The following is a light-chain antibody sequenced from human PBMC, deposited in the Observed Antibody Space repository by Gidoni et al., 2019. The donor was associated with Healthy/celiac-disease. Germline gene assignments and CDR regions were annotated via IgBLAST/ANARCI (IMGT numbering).Light chain of an antibody. J-gene: IGKJ3*01. Sequence: DTQMTQSPSSLSASVGDRVTITCQASQDISKYLNWYQQKPGKAPKLLIYAASNLETGVPSRFSGSGSGTDFTFTISSLQPEDIATYYCQQYDNLPFTFGPGTKVDIK. CDR1: QDISKY. CDR2: AAS. V-gene: IGKV1-33*01. CDR3: QQYDNLPFT.